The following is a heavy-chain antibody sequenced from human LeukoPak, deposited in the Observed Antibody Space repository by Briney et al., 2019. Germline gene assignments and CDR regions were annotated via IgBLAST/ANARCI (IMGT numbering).Heavy chain of an antibody. CDR1: GGSISSSSYY. CDR2: IYYSGST. Sequence: SETLSLTCTVSGGSISSSSYYWGWIGQPPGKGLEWIGSIYYSGSTYYNPSLKSRVTISVDTSKNQFSLKLSSVTAADTAVYYCAPQSIAETYFDYWGQGTLVTVSS. V-gene: IGHV4-39*07. CDR3: APQSIAETYFDY. J-gene: IGHJ4*02. D-gene: IGHD6-6*01.